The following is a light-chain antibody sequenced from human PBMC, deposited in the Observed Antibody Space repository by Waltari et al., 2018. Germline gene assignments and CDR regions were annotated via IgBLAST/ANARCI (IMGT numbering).Light chain of an antibody. V-gene: IGKV1-33*01. CDR3: QQYDNLPLT. J-gene: IGKJ5*01. Sequence: DIQMTQSPSSLSASVGDRVTISCRASQDINMFLHWYQPKPGKDPKLLIYDASDLKRGVPSRFSGSGSGTDFTFTNSSLQPEDVATYYCQQYDNLPLTFGQGTRLEIK. CDR2: DAS. CDR1: QDINMF.